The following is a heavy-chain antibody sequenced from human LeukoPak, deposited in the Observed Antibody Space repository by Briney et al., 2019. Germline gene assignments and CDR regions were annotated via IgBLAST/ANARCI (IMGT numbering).Heavy chain of an antibody. Sequence: ASVKVSCKASGYTFTSYGISWVRQAPGQGLEWMGWISAYNGNTNYAQKLQGRVTMTTDTSTSTAYMELRSLRSDDTAVYYCARDYKQQLAVYYYYRDVGGKGPTVTVSS. CDR2: ISAYNGNT. CDR1: GYTFTSYG. J-gene: IGHJ6*03. CDR3: ARDYKQQLAVYYYYRDV. V-gene: IGHV1-18*01. D-gene: IGHD6-13*01.